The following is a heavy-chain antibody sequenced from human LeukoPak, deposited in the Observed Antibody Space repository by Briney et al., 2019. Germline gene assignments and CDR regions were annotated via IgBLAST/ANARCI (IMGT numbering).Heavy chain of an antibody. D-gene: IGHD6-13*01. CDR2: IYSGGST. CDR1: GFTVSSNY. Sequence: QPGGSLRLSCAASGFTVSSNYMSWVRQAPGKGLEWVSVIYSGGSTYYADSVKGRFTISRDNSKNTLYLQMNSLRAEDTAVYYCARATSSSSWYGDYYYYGMDVWGQGTTVTVSS. CDR3: ARATSSSSWYGDYYYYGMDV. J-gene: IGHJ6*02. V-gene: IGHV3-66*01.